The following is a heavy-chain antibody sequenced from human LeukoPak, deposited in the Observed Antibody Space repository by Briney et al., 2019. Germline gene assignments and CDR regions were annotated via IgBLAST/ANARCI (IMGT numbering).Heavy chain of an antibody. V-gene: IGHV3-7*01. Sequence: PGGSLRLSCAASGFIFSTYWMTWVRQAPGKGLEWVANINQDGSEKFYVDSVKGRFTISRDNAKNSLHLQMNSLRAEDTAMYYCARDASGSYYDYWGQGTLVTVSS. J-gene: IGHJ4*02. CDR1: GFIFSTYW. D-gene: IGHD1-26*01. CDR2: INQDGSEK. CDR3: ARDASGSYYDY.